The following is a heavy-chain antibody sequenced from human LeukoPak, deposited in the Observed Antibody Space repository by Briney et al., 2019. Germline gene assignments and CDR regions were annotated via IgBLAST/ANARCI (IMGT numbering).Heavy chain of an antibody. CDR2: ISGSGGST. J-gene: IGHJ4*02. CDR1: GFTFSSYA. D-gene: IGHD6-19*01. CDR3: ARRAPGAAFDY. V-gene: IGHV3-23*01. Sequence: TGGSLRLSCAASGFTFSSYAMSWVRQAPGKGLECVSDISGSGGSTYYADSVKGRFTISGDSSKNTLYMQMNTLRAEDTAVYYCARRAPGAAFDYWGQGTLVTVSS.